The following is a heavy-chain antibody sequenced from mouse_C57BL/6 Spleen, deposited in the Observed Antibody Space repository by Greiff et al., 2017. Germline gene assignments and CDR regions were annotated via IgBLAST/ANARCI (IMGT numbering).Heavy chain of an antibody. CDR1: GFTFSSYT. Sequence: EVKLMESGGGLVKPGGSLKLSCAASGFTFSSYTMSWVRQTPEKRLEWVATISGGGGNTYYPDSVKGRFTISRDNAKNTLYLQMSSLRSEDTALYDCGRGNDGGAMDYWGQGTSVTVSS. CDR3: GRGNDGGAMDY. V-gene: IGHV5-9*01. J-gene: IGHJ4*01. CDR2: ISGGGGNT. D-gene: IGHD2-3*01.